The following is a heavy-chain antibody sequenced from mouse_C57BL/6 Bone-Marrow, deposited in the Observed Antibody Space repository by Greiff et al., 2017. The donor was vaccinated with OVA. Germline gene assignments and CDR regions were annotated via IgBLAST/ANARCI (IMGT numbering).Heavy chain of an antibody. CDR2: ISYDGSN. V-gene: IGHV3-6*01. CDR1: GYSITSGYY. J-gene: IGHJ4*01. D-gene: IGHD2-3*01. Sequence: EVKLEESGPGLVKPSQSLSLTCSVTGYSITSGYYWNWIRQFPGNKLEWMGYISYDGSNNYNPSLKNRISITRDTSKNQFFLKLNSVTTEETATYYCAREHDGYRGYYAMDYWGQGTSVTVSS. CDR3: AREHDGYRGYYAMDY.